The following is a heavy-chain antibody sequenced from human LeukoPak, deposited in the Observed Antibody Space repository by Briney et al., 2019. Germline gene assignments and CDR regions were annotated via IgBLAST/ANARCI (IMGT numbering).Heavy chain of an antibody. J-gene: IGHJ3*02. CDR2: IRYDGRNK. Sequence: GGSLRLSCAASGFTFSSYAMHWVRQAPGKGLEWVAFIRYDGRNKYYADSVKGRFTISRDNSKNTLYLQMNSLRAEDTAVYYCARDSGGAFDIWGQGTMVTVSS. D-gene: IGHD3-10*01. CDR1: GFTFSSYA. V-gene: IGHV3-30*02. CDR3: ARDSGGAFDI.